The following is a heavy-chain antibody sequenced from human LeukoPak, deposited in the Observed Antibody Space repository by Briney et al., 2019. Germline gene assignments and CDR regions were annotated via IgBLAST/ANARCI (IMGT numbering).Heavy chain of an antibody. CDR2: ISAYNGNT. CDR1: GYTFTSYG. J-gene: IGHJ5*02. D-gene: IGHD6-19*01. Sequence: ASVKVSCKASGYTFTSYGISWVRQAPGQGLEWMGWISAYNGNTNYEQKLQGRVTMTTDTSTSTGYMELRRLRSDDTAVYYCARDSSSAVAGTLWFDPWGQGTLVTVSS. CDR3: ARDSSSAVAGTLWFDP. V-gene: IGHV1-18*01.